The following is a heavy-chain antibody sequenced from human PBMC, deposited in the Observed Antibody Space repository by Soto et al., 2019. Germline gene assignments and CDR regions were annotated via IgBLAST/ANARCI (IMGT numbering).Heavy chain of an antibody. J-gene: IGHJ4*02. Sequence: EVQLLEAGGGLVQPGGSLRLSCAASGFTFSSYAMNWVRQAPGKGLEWVSVISGSGGNTYYAGSVKGRFTISRGNSKNTLYLQMNSLRAEDTAVYYCARRNSGWYFDYWGQGTLVTVSS. V-gene: IGHV3-23*01. D-gene: IGHD6-19*01. CDR2: ISGSGGNT. CDR3: ARRNSGWYFDY. CDR1: GFTFSSYA.